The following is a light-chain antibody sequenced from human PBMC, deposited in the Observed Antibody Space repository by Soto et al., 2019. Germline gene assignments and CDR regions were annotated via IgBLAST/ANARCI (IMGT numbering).Light chain of an antibody. J-gene: IGLJ1*01. CDR2: DVS. CDR3: SSYTSSSTYV. V-gene: IGLV2-14*01. CDR1: SSDVGGYNY. Sequence: QSALTQPASVSGSPGQSITISCTGTSSDVGGYNYVSWYQQHPGKAPKLMIYDVSNRPSGVSNRFSGSKSGNTASLTISWRQAEDEADYYCSSYTSSSTYVFGTGTKLTVL.